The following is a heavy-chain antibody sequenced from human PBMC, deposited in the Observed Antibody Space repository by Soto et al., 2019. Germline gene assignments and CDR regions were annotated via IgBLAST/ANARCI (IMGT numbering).Heavy chain of an antibody. CDR1: GGTFSSHA. CDR2: IIPIFGTA. Sequence: SVKVSCKASGGTFSSHAISWVRQAPGQGLEWMGGIIPIFGTANYAQKFQGSVTITADESTSTAYMELSSLGSEDTAVYYCARGTITYYYDRSGSPNPPYGWFYPWGQGTLVTVSS. CDR3: ARGTITYYYDRSGSPNPPYGWFYP. D-gene: IGHD3-22*01. J-gene: IGHJ5*02. V-gene: IGHV1-69*13.